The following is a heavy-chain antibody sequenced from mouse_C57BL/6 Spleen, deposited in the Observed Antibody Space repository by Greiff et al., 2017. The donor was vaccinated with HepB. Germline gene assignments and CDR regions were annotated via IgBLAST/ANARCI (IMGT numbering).Heavy chain of an antibody. J-gene: IGHJ4*01. CDR3: AREGRAMDY. D-gene: IGHD3-3*01. CDR1: GFTFSDYG. Sequence: EVKLMESGGGLVQPGGSLKLSCAASGFTFSDYGMAWVRQAPRKGPEWVAFISNLAYSIYYADTVTGRFTISRENAKNTLYLEMSSLRSEDTAMYYCAREGRAMDYWGQGASVTDSS. V-gene: IGHV5-15*01. CDR2: ISNLAYSI.